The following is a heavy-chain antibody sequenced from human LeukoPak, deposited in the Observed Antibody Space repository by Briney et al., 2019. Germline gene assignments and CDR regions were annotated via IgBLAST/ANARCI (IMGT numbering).Heavy chain of an antibody. CDR2: IYYSGSF. J-gene: IGHJ3*01. D-gene: IGHD5-12*01. Sequence: SETLSLTCTVPGGSIRNDYWSWFRQPPGKGLEWIGYIYYSGSFKYNPSLNSRVTISVDMSKDQFSLKLSSVTASDTAVYFCARRPAWMDGFDVWGLGTMVTVSS. CDR1: GGSIRNDY. V-gene: IGHV4-59*08. CDR3: ARRPAWMDGFDV.